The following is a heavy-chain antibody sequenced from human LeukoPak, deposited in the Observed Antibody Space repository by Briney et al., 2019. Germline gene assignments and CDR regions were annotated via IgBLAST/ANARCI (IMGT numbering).Heavy chain of an antibody. Sequence: ASVKVSCKASGYTFTSYDINWVRQATGQGLEWMGWINPNSGGTNYAQKFQGRVTMTRDTSISTAYMELSRLRSEDTAVYYCARVTIAVAGFDYWGQGTLVTVSS. CDR1: GYTFTSYD. CDR3: ARVTIAVAGFDY. CDR2: INPNSGGT. V-gene: IGHV1-2*02. D-gene: IGHD6-19*01. J-gene: IGHJ4*02.